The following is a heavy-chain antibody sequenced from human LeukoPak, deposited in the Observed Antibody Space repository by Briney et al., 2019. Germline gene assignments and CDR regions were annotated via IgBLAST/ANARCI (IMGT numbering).Heavy chain of an antibody. CDR1: GYPFTIYG. D-gene: IGHD3-22*01. V-gene: IGHV1-18*04. CDR2: ISADNVNT. CDR3: ARYHSYDSGFYYYYQY. Sequence: ASVKVSCKASGYPFTIYGISWVRQAPGQGLEWMGWISADNVNTKYAQKFQGRVTMTTDTSTSTAYMELSSLTSDDTAVYYCARYHSYDSGFYYYYQYWGQGTLVTVSS. J-gene: IGHJ4*02.